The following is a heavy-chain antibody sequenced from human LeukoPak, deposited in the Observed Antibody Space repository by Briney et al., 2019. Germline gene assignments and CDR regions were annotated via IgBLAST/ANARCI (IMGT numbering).Heavy chain of an antibody. CDR3: ARDYCSGGSCYSDV. D-gene: IGHD2-15*01. V-gene: IGHV4-4*07. J-gene: IGHJ4*02. Sequence: SETLSLTCAVSGGSISSYYWSWIPQPAGKGLEWLGRIYTSGSTNYNPSLKSRVTMSVDTSKNQFSLKLSSVTAADTAVYYCARDYCSGGSCYSDVWGQGTLVTVSS. CDR1: GGSISSYY. CDR2: IYTSGST.